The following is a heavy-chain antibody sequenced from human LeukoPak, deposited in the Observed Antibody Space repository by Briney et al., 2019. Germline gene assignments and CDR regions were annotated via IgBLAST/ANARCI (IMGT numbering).Heavy chain of an antibody. CDR2: ISNSDGST. D-gene: IGHD3-10*01. CDR1: GFNFRNYV. J-gene: IGHJ4*02. Sequence: GGSLRLSCAASGFNFRNYVMSWVRQAPGKGLEWVSGISNSDGSTYNADPVKGRFIISRANSRNTLHRQMNSLRAEDTAVYYCARDYYESGSYGGISFDYWGQGTLVTVSS. V-gene: IGHV3-23*01. CDR3: ARDYYESGSYGGISFDY.